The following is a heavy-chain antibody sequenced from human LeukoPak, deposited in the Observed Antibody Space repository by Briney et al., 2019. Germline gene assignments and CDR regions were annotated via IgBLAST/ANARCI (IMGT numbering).Heavy chain of an antibody. CDR3: VRGGFYRYSGTSGDY. V-gene: IGHV3-48*03. J-gene: IGHJ4*02. CDR2: ISSSGSTI. D-gene: IGHD1-26*01. CDR1: GFTFSSYE. Sequence: GGSLRLSCAASGFTFSSYEMNWVRQAPGKGLEWVSYISSSGSTIYYADSVKGRFTISRDNAKNSLCLQMNSLRAEDTAVYYCVRGGFYRYSGTSGDYWGQGSQVTVSS.